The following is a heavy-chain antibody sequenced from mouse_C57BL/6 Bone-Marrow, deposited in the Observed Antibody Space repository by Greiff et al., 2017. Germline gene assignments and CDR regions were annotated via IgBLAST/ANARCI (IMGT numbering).Heavy chain of an antibody. CDR3: TPYDYEGPWFAY. CDR2: IDPENGDT. CDR1: GFNIKDDY. Sequence: VQLQQSGAELVRPGASVKLSCTASGFNIKDDYMHWVKQRPEQGLEWIGWIDPENGDTEYASKFQGKATITSDTSSNTAYLQLSRLTAEDTAVYYCTPYDYEGPWFAYGGQGTLVTVSA. V-gene: IGHV14-4*01. J-gene: IGHJ3*01. D-gene: IGHD2-4*01.